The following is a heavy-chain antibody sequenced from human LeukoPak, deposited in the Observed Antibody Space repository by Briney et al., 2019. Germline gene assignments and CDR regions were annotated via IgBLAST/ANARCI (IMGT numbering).Heavy chain of an antibody. J-gene: IGHJ4*02. Sequence: ASVKVSCKASGGTFSSCAISWVRQAPGQGLEWMGGIIPIFGTANYAQKFLGRVTITADESTSTAYMELSSLRSEDTAVYYCASGLSSSGYYSLFDYWGQGTLVTVSS. D-gene: IGHD3-22*01. CDR2: IIPIFGTA. CDR1: GGTFSSCA. CDR3: ASGLSSSGYYSLFDY. V-gene: IGHV1-69*13.